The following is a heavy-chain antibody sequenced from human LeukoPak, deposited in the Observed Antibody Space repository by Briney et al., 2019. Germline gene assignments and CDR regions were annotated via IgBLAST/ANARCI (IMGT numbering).Heavy chain of an antibody. J-gene: IGHJ5*02. CDR1: DGSISSSYW. V-gene: IGHV4-4*02. CDR2: IYHSGST. CDR3: ARRASRLNWFDP. Sequence: KTSETLSLTCAVSDGSISSSYWWSWVRQPPGKGLEWIGEIYHSGSTNYNPSLKSRVTISVDKSENQFSLNLSSVTAADTAVYYCARRASRLNWFDPWGQGTLVTVSS.